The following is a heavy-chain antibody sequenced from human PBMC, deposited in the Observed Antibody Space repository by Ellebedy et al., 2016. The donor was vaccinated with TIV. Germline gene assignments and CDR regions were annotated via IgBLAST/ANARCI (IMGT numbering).Heavy chain of an antibody. CDR2: INQSGST. V-gene: IGHV4-39*07. CDR1: GDSISSSDYY. Sequence: MPSETLSLTCTVSGDSISSSDYYWSWIRQPPGKGLEWIGEINQSGSTNYNPSLKSRVTISVDTSKNQLSLKLSSVTAADTAMYYCASGLGVRRMNAFDIWGQGTMVTVSS. J-gene: IGHJ3*02. CDR3: ASGLGVRRMNAFDI. D-gene: IGHD2-8*02.